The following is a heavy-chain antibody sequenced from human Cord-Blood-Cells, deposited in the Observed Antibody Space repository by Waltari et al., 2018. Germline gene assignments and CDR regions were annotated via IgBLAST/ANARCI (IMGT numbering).Heavy chain of an antibody. CDR3: ASFERGSAGY. CDR1: GGSLSSSSYY. V-gene: IGHV4-39*07. Sequence: QLQLQESGPGLVKPSETLSLTCPVSGGSLSSSSYYWGWIRQPPGKGLEWIGRIYYSGSTYYNPSLKSRVTISVDTSKNQFSLKLSSVTAADTAVYYCASFERGSAGYWGQGTLVTVSS. J-gene: IGHJ4*02. CDR2: IYYSGST. D-gene: IGHD3-9*01.